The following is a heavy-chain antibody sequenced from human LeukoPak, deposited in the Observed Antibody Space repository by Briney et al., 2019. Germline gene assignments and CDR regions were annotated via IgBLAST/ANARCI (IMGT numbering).Heavy chain of an antibody. CDR1: GGTLSSYG. D-gene: IGHD4-23*01. Sequence: WVKVASKASGGTLSSYGIGWVRQAPGQGLEWMGRIIPIFDTANYAQKFQGRVTITTDESTSTAYMELSSLRSEDTPVAYYCIVTTVATPGDDYGSQVSSASPQGVHPPDP. V-gene: IGHV1-69*05. CDR2: IIPIFDTA. CDR3: CIVTTVATPGDDYGSQVSSASPQGVHPPDP. J-gene: IGHJ5*02.